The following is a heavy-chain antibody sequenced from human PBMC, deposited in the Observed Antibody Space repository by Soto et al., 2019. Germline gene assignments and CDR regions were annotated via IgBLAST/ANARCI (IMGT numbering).Heavy chain of an antibody. J-gene: IGHJ6*03. CDR2: ISGRGGKT. Sequence: QLLESGGGLVQPGGSLRLSCVGSGFTFSSYAVSWVRQAPGKGLEWVSSISGRGGKTYYADSVKGRFTISRDNSKNTLYLELNSLRAEDTAVYYCAKDSLEDIVLTVLYYYYMDVWGKGTTVTVSS. V-gene: IGHV3-23*01. CDR1: GFTFSSYA. CDR3: AKDSLEDIVLTVLYYYYMDV. D-gene: IGHD2-8*01.